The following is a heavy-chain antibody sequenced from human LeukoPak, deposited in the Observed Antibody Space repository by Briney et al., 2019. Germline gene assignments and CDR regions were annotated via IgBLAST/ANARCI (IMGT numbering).Heavy chain of an antibody. CDR1: GFTFSSYD. CDR3: ARADSSGWYDY. D-gene: IGHD6-19*01. V-gene: IGHV3-13*01. Sequence: GGSLRLSCAASGFTFSSYDMHWVRQATGKGLEWVSAIGTAGDTHYPGSVKGRFTISRENAKNSLYLQMNSLRAGDTAVYYCARADSSGWYDYWGQGTLVTVSS. J-gene: IGHJ4*02. CDR2: IGTAGDT.